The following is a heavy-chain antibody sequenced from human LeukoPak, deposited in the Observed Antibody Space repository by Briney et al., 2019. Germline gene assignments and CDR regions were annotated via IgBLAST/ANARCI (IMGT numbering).Heavy chain of an antibody. CDR2: IYYSGGT. J-gene: IGHJ4*02. D-gene: IGHD3-16*02. CDR3: ASLDYVWGSYRPFDY. CDR1: GGSISSGDYY. Sequence: SSETLSLTCTVSGGSISSGDYYWSWIRQPPGKGLEWIGYIYYSGGTYYNPSLKSRVTISVDTSKNQFSLKLSSVTAADTAVYYCASLDYVWGSYRPFDYWGQGTLVTVSS. V-gene: IGHV4-30-4*01.